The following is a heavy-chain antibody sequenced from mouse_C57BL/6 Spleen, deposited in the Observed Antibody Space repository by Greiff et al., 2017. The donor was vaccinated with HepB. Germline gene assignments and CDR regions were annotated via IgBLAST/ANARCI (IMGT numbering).Heavy chain of an antibody. D-gene: IGHD2-12*01. CDR3: ARTGDSYYHYAMDY. Sequence: DVQLVESGGGLVKPGGSLKLSCAASGFTFSDYGMHWVRQAPEKGLEWIAYISSGSSTIHYADTVKGRFTISRDNAKNTLFLQMTSLRSEDTAMYYCARTGDSYYHYAMDYWGQGTSVTVSS. J-gene: IGHJ4*01. V-gene: IGHV5-17*01. CDR1: GFTFSDYG. CDR2: ISSGSSTI.